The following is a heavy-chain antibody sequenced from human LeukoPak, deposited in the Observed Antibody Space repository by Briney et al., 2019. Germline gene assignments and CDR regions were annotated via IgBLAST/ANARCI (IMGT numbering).Heavy chain of an antibody. CDR2: ISGSGGST. D-gene: IGHD3-22*01. CDR1: GFTFSSYA. J-gene: IGHJ6*02. Sequence: GGSLRLSCAASGFTFSSYAMSWVRQAPGKGLEWVSAISGSGGSTYYADSVKGRFTISRDNSKNTLYLQMNSLRAEDTAVYYCAKDQNSYYYDTGEDGMDVWGQGTTVTVSS. V-gene: IGHV3-23*01. CDR3: AKDQNSYYYDTGEDGMDV.